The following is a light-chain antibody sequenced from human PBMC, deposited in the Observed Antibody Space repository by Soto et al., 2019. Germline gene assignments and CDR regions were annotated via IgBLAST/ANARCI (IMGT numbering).Light chain of an antibody. J-gene: IGLJ1*01. CDR3: CSDAGKNPHV. V-gene: IGLV2-11*01. Sequence: QSALTQPRSVSGSPGQSVTISCTGTSSDVGRYNIVSWYQQHPGKVPNLIIYDVSKSSSGVPDRFSGSKSGYTASPIISGLQVEDEADYYCCSDAGKNPHVFGTGTKLTVL. CDR2: DVS. CDR1: SSDVGRYNI.